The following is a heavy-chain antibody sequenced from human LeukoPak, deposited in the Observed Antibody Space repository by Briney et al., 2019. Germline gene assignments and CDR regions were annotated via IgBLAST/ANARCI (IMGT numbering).Heavy chain of an antibody. Sequence: ASVKVSCKASGYTFTGYYMHWVRQAPGQGLEWMGWINPNSGGTNYAQKFQGRVTMTRDTSISTAYMELSRLRSDDTAVYYCARGPGDYCSGGGCYDDYWGQGTLVTVSS. V-gene: IGHV1-2*02. CDR2: INPNSGGT. CDR1: GYTFTGYY. J-gene: IGHJ4*02. CDR3: ARGPGDYCSGGGCYDDY. D-gene: IGHD2-15*01.